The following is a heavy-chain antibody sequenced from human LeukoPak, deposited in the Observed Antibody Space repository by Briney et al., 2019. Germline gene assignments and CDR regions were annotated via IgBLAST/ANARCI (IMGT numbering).Heavy chain of an antibody. Sequence: PSETLSLTCTVSGGSISSGGYYWSWIRQPPGKGLEWIGYIYHSGSTYYNPSLKSRVTISVDRSKNQFSLKLSSVTAADTAVYYCASAPRRPAAIGAFDIWGQGTMVTVSS. CDR2: IYHSGST. CDR3: ASAPRRPAAIGAFDI. CDR1: GGSISSGGYY. V-gene: IGHV4-30-2*01. J-gene: IGHJ3*02. D-gene: IGHD2-2*02.